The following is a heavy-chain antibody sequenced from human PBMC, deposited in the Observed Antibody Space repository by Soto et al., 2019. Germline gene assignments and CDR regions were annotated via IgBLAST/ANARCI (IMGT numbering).Heavy chain of an antibody. CDR2: INHSGST. Sequence: SETLSLTCAVYGGSFSGYYWSWIRQPPGKGLEWIGEINHSGSTNYNPSLKSRVTISVDTSKNQFSLKLSSVTAADTAVYYCARAFIVVIPTSRGYGMAVWGKGTTVTVSS. V-gene: IGHV4-34*01. D-gene: IGHD3-22*01. CDR3: ARAFIVVIPTSRGYGMAV. J-gene: IGHJ6*04. CDR1: GGSFSGYY.